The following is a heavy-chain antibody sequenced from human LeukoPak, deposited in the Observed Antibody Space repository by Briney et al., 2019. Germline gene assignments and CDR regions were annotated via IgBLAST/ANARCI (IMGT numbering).Heavy chain of an antibody. Sequence: SETLSLTCTVSGGSISSSSYYWGWIRQPPGKGLEWIGSIYYSGSTYYNQSLKSRVTISVDTSKNQFSLKLSSVTAADTAVYYCARGRSNYYGMDVWGQGTTVTVSS. V-gene: IGHV4-39*01. CDR3: ARGRSNYYGMDV. CDR2: IYYSGST. D-gene: IGHD1-26*01. CDR1: GGSISSSSYY. J-gene: IGHJ6*02.